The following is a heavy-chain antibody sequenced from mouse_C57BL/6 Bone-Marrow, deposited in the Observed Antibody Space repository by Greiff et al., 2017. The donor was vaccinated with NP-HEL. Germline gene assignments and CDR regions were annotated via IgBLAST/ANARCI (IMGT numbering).Heavy chain of an antibody. CDR1: GYNIKNTY. CDR2: IDPANGNT. Sequence: VQLQQSVAELVRPGASVKLSCTASGYNIKNTYMHWVKQRPEQGLEWSGRIDPANGNTKYAPKLKGKATITADTSSTTAYLELSSLTTEDTASYYCGRSVNWGPFDYWGKGTTLTVSS. D-gene: IGHD4-1*01. V-gene: IGHV14-3*01. CDR3: GRSVNWGPFDY. J-gene: IGHJ2*01.